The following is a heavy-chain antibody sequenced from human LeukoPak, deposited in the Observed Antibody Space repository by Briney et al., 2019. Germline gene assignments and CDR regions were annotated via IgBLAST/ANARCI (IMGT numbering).Heavy chain of an antibody. V-gene: IGHV6-1*01. CDR2: TYYRSKWYN. CDR3: AREGSRWATDSFDI. D-gene: IGHD6-13*01. J-gene: IGHJ3*02. Sequence: SQTLSLTCAISGDSVSSISTAWNWIRQSPSRGLEWLRRTYYRSKWYNDYAVSVKSRITINPDTSKNQFSLQLNSVTPEATAVYYCAREGSRWATDSFDIWGQGTMVIVSS. CDR1: GDSVSSISTA.